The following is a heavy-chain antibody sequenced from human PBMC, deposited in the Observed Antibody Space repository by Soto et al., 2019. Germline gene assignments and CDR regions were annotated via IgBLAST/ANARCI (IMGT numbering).Heavy chain of an antibody. CDR3: ARGWSYFSRDIVVVVAASD. CDR1: GFTFSTYA. D-gene: IGHD2-15*01. V-gene: IGHV3-23*01. CDR2: ISGSGGST. J-gene: IGHJ4*02. Sequence: GGSLRLSCAASGFTFSTYAMTWVRQAPGKGLEWVSGISGSGGSTYYADSVKGRFTISRDNSKNTLFLEMNTLRAEDTAVYYCARGWSYFSRDIVVVVAASDGGQGTLVTVSS.